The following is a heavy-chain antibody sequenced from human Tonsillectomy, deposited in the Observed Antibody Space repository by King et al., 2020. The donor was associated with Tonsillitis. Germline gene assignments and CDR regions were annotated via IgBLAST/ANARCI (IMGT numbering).Heavy chain of an antibody. J-gene: IGHJ4*02. CDR3: ARVPYDSSGLDY. CDR2: IYYSGST. V-gene: IGHV4-59*01. CDR1: GGSISSYY. Sequence: QLQESGPGLVKPSETLSLTCTVSGGSISSYYWSWIRQPPGKGLEWIVYIYYSGSTNYNPSLKSRVTISVNTSKNQFSLKLSSVTAPDTAVYYCARVPYDSSGLDYWGQGTLVTVSS. D-gene: IGHD3-22*01.